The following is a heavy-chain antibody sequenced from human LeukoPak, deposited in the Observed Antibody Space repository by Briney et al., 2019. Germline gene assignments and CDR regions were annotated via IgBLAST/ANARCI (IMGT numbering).Heavy chain of an antibody. V-gene: IGHV4-59*01. Sequence: SETLSLTCTVSGGSISSYFWSWIRQPPGKGLEWIGYIYCSGSTNYNPSLKSRVTISVDTSKNQFSLKLSSVTAADTAVYYCASARLGSGLEGAFDIWGQGTMVTVSS. CDR2: IYCSGST. CDR1: GGSISSYF. J-gene: IGHJ3*02. CDR3: ASARLGSGLEGAFDI. D-gene: IGHD6-25*01.